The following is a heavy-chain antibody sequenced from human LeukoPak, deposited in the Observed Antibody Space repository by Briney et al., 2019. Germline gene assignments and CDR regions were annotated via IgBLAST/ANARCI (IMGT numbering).Heavy chain of an antibody. V-gene: IGHV3-21*01. CDR1: GFTFSSYS. D-gene: IGHD2-2*01. J-gene: IGHJ5*02. Sequence: SGGSLRLSCAASGFTFSSYSMNWVRQAPGKGLEWVSSISSSSSYIYYADSVKGRFTISRDNAKNSLYLQMNSLRAEDPAVYYCASSDIPVVPDNNWFDPWGQGTLVTVSS. CDR2: ISSSSSYI. CDR3: ASSDIPVVPDNNWFDP.